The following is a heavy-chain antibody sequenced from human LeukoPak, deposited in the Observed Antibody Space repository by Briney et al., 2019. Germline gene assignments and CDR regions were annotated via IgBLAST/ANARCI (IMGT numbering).Heavy chain of an antibody. D-gene: IGHD4/OR15-4a*01. CDR1: GYSFTSYW. J-gene: IGHJ4*02. Sequence: PGESLKISCKGSGYSFTSYWIGWVRQMPGKGLEWMGIIYPADSDTRYSPSFQGQVTISVDKSISTAYLQWGSLTASGTAMYYCARPRHYSASYYFDYWGQGTLVTVSS. V-gene: IGHV5-51*01. CDR2: IYPADSDT. CDR3: ARPRHYSASYYFDY.